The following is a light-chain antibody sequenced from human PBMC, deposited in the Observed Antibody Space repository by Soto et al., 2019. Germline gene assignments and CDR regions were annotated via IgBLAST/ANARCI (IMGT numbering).Light chain of an antibody. J-gene: IGKJ1*01. V-gene: IGKV1-5*03. CDR2: KAS. CDR1: QSISTW. Sequence: DIQMTQSPSTLSASVGDRVTITCRASQSISTWLAWYQQKPGRAPKLLIYKASSLQSGVSSRFSGSGSGTEFTLTISSLQPDDFATYYCQHYNSYPWTFGQGTQVEIK. CDR3: QHYNSYPWT.